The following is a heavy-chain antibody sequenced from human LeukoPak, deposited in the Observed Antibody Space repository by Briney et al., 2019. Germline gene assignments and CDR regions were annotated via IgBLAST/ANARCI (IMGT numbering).Heavy chain of an antibody. CDR1: GYTFTRYG. CDR2: ISAYNGNT. D-gene: IGHD2-15*01. Sequence: ASVKVSCKASGYTFTRYGIRWVRQAPGQGLEWMGWISAYNGNTNYAQMLQGRVTMTTDTSTRTAYMEVRSLRSDDTAVYYCASDGARIGYCSGGSCYYWSDPWGQETLVTVSS. V-gene: IGHV1-18*01. J-gene: IGHJ5*02. CDR3: ASDGARIGYCSGGSCYYWSDP.